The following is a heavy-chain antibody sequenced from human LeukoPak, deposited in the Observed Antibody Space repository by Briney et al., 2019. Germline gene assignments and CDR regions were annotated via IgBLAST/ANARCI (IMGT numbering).Heavy chain of an antibody. J-gene: IGHJ4*02. D-gene: IGHD5-18*01. CDR3: ARVFRGYSYGYKDY. Sequence: GGSLRLSCAASGFTFSSYSMNWVRQAPGKGLEWVSYISSSSSIIYYADSVKGRFTISRDNAKNSLYLQMNSLRAEDTAVYYCARVFRGYSYGYKDYWGQGTLVTVSS. CDR1: GFTFSSYS. CDR2: ISSSSSII. V-gene: IGHV3-48*01.